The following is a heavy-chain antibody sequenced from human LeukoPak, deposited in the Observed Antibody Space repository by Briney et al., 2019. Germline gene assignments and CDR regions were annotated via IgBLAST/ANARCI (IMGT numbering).Heavy chain of an antibody. CDR3: ARHFPYCGGDCPYYYMDV. D-gene: IGHD2-21*02. V-gene: IGHV4-4*09. J-gene: IGHJ6*03. Sequence: SETLSLTCSVSGASISSDYWSWIRQPPGKGLEWIGNIYSSETTKYNPSLRSRATISGDTSKNQFSLKLSSVTAADTAVYYCARHFPYCGGDCPYYYMDVWGKGATVTVSS. CDR2: IYSSETT. CDR1: GASISSDY.